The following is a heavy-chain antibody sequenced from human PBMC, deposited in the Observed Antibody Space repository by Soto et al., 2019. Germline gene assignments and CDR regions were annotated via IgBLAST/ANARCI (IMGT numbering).Heavy chain of an antibody. CDR3: ASGGSSGPPYYGMDV. D-gene: IGHD3-22*01. Sequence: GASVKVSCKASGYTFTSYGISWVRQAPGQGLEWMGWISAYNGNTNYAQKLQGRVTMTTDTSTSTAYMELRSLRSDDTAVYYCASGGSSGPPYYGMDVWGQGTTVTVSS. CDR1: GYTFTSYG. V-gene: IGHV1-18*04. J-gene: IGHJ6*02. CDR2: ISAYNGNT.